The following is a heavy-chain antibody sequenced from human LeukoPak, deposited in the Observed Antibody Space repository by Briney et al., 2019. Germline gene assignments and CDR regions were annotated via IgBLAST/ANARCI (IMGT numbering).Heavy chain of an antibody. D-gene: IGHD1-26*01. V-gene: IGHV3-30*04. CDR1: GLTFSSYA. CDR2: ISYDGSNK. CDR3: ARDTLYSGSYLDY. Sequence: GRSLRLSCAASGLTFSSYAMHGGRQAPGKGLEWGAVISYDGSNKYYADSVKGRFTISRDNSKNTLYLQMNSLRAEDTAVYYCARDTLYSGSYLDYWGQGTLVTVSS. J-gene: IGHJ4*02.